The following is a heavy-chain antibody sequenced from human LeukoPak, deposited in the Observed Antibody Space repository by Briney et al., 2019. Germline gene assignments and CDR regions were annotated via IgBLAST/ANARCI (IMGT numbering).Heavy chain of an antibody. J-gene: IGHJ6*03. V-gene: IGHV3-7*01. CDR1: GSGFTFSEFW. Sequence: GGSLRLSCVTSGSGFTFSEFWMGWVRQAPGERLEWVANIKGDGTETYYVDSVKGRFTISRDNAKNSVYLQMNSLRGDDTSLYHCAREAYCGGPSCFAVNYMDVWGKGTTVTVSS. CDR3: AREAYCGGPSCFAVNYMDV. D-gene: IGHD2-21*01. CDR2: IKGDGTET.